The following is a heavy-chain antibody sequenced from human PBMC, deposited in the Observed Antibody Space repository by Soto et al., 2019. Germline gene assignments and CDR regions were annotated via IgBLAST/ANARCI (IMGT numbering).Heavy chain of an antibody. Sequence: ASVKVSCKASGYTFTGYYMHWVRQAPGQGLEWMGWINPNSGGTNYAQKFQGWVTMTRDTSISTAYMELSRLRSDDTAVYYCARELITLYYDSSGYPEYYYYGIDVWGQGTTVTVSS. CDR1: GYTFTGYY. J-gene: IGHJ6*02. CDR3: ARELITLYYDSSGYPEYYYYGIDV. D-gene: IGHD3-22*01. V-gene: IGHV1-2*04. CDR2: INPNSGGT.